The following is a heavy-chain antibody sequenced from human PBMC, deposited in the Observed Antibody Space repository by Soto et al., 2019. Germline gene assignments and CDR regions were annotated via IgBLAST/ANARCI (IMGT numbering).Heavy chain of an antibody. CDR1: GFAFGRYA. CDR3: ARGQISGWYDN. D-gene: IGHD6-19*01. J-gene: IGHJ5*02. CDR2: MGGSGDSK. Sequence: EVQLLESGGGLVKPGGSVRLSCAASGFAFGRYALSWVRQAPGKGLEWVWAMGGSGDSKPYADSVKGRFTISRDEPKNTLFLEMNSLRPEDTAIYFCARGQISGWYDNWAQGTLVHVSS. V-gene: IGHV3-23*01.